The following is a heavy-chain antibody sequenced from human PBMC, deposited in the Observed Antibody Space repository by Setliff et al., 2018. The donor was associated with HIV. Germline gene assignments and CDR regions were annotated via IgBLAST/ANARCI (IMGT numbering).Heavy chain of an antibody. J-gene: IGHJ3*02. Sequence: GGSLRLSCAASGFTFSSYGMHWVRQAPGKGLEWVAFIRYDISNKNYADSVKGRFSISRDNSKNTLYLQMNRLRAEDTAVYYCARGTYYYDSSGFDAFDIWGQGTLVTVSS. CDR3: ARGTYYYDSSGFDAFDI. CDR2: IRYDISNK. V-gene: IGHV3-30*02. D-gene: IGHD3-22*01. CDR1: GFTFSSYG.